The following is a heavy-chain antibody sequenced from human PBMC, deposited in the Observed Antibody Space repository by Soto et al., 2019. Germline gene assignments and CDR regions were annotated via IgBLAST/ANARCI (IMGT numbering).Heavy chain of an antibody. CDR2: LNPHSGKA. V-gene: IGHV1-8*01. CDR1: GYTFTIHD. Sequence: ASVKVSCKASGYTFTIHDIHWVRQAPGQGLEWMAGLNPHSGKAAYAQRFQGRLTMTGNASTSTAYMELSGLRSEDTAMYYCARVSSIAARRSYDSWGQGTLVT. D-gene: IGHD6-6*01. CDR3: ARVSSIAARRSYDS. J-gene: IGHJ4*02.